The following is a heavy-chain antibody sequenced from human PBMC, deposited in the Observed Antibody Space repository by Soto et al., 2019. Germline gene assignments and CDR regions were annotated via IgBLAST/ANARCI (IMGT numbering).Heavy chain of an antibody. J-gene: IGHJ6*02. Sequence: GASVKVSCKASGGTFSSYAISWVRQAPGQGLEWMGGIIPIFGTANYAQKFQGRVTITADESTSTAYMELSSLRSEDTAVYYCARSYSGHRGWATVNGMDVWGQGTTVTVSS. CDR3: ARSYSGHRGWATVNGMDV. V-gene: IGHV1-69*13. D-gene: IGHD5-12*01. CDR2: IIPIFGTA. CDR1: GGTFSSYA.